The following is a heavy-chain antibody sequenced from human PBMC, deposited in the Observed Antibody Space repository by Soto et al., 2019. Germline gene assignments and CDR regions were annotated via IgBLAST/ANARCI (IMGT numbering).Heavy chain of an antibody. CDR1: GFTFSSHS. J-gene: IGHJ4*02. CDR3: ARWNGVGNS. V-gene: IGHV3-23*01. Sequence: EVQLLQSGGGLVQPGDSLRLSCAASGFTFSSHSMAWVRQVPGKGLEWVSGLGVSGNTFYADSVKGRFTISRDNSKNTVYLQMNSLRAEDTAVYYCARWNGVGNSWGQGTLVTVSS. CDR2: LGVSGNT. D-gene: IGHD1-1*01.